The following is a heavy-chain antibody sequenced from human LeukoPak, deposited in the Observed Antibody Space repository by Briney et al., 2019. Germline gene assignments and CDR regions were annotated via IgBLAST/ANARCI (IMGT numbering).Heavy chain of an antibody. V-gene: IGHV3-30*18. J-gene: IGHJ4*02. CDR3: SKTIAVADPTDY. D-gene: IGHD6-19*01. CDR1: GFTFSKYG. Sequence: GGSLRLSCAASGFTFSKYGMHWVRQAPGKGLEWLAVMSSDGGDIYYADSVKGRFTISRDNSKNTLYLQMNSLRAEDTAVYYCSKTIAVADPTDYWGQGTLVTVSS. CDR2: MSSDGGDI.